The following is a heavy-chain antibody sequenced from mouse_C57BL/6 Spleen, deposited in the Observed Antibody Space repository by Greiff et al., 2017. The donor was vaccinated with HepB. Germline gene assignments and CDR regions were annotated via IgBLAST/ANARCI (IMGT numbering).Heavy chain of an antibody. CDR3: ARSGGGSGLYAMDY. CDR1: GYTFTSYW. D-gene: IGHD1-1*01. J-gene: IGHJ4*01. CDR2: IDPSDSYT. Sequence: QVQLKQPGAELVMPGASVKLSCKASGYTFTSYWMHWVKQRPGQGLEWIGEIDPSDSYTNYNQKFKGKSTLTVDKSSSTAYMQLSSLTSEDSAVYYCARSGGGSGLYAMDYWGQGTSVTVSS. V-gene: IGHV1-69*01.